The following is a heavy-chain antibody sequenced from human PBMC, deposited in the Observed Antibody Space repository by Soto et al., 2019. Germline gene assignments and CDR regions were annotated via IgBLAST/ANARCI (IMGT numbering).Heavy chain of an antibody. J-gene: IGHJ5*01. D-gene: IGHD1-20*01. CDR3: ARDQYNWNWFDY. CDR1: GLTLSTSS. Sequence: PGGSLRLSCAASGLTLSTSSMNWVRQAPGKGLEWISYISSNSSYIYYADSVKGRFTISRDNAKNSLYLQMNSLRAEDTAVYYCARDQYNWNWFDYWGQGTLVTVSS. CDR2: ISSNSSYI. V-gene: IGHV3-21*01.